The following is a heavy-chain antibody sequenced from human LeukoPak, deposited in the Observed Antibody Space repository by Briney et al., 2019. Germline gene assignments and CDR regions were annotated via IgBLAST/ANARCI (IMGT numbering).Heavy chain of an antibody. V-gene: IGHV3-53*01. D-gene: IGHD6-6*01. J-gene: IGHJ4*02. CDR3: ASLSLGHY. Sequence: GGSLRLSCAASGFTVSNNYVSWVRQAPGKGLEWVSVIYSGGSTYYADSVKGRFTISRDTSKNTLSLQMNSLRAEDTAVYYCASLSLGHYWGQGTLVAVSS. CDR1: GFTVSNNY. CDR2: IYSGGST.